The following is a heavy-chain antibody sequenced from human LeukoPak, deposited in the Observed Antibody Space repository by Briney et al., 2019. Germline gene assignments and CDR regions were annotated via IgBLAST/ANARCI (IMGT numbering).Heavy chain of an antibody. CDR1: GGSISSGGYS. V-gene: IGHV4-30-2*01. J-gene: IGHJ3*02. CDR2: IYHSGST. CDR3: ARGRGRWLQFYAFDI. D-gene: IGHD5-24*01. Sequence: SETLSLTCAVSGGSISSGGYSWSWIRQPPGKGLEWIGYIYHSGSTYYNPSLKSRVTISVDRSKNQFSLKLSSVTAADTAVYYCARGRGRWLQFYAFDIWGQGTMVTVSS.